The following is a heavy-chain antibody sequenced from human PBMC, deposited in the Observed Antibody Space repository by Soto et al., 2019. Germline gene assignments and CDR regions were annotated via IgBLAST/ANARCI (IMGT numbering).Heavy chain of an antibody. V-gene: IGHV3-74*01. CDR2: INSDGSST. D-gene: IGHD2-15*01. J-gene: IGHJ6*03. CDR3: ARRIVVVAPRDYYYYYMDV. CDR1: GFTFSSYW. Sequence: GGSLRLSCAASGFTFSSYWMHWVRQAPGKGLVWVSRINSDGSSTSYADSVKGRFTISRDNAKNTLYLQMNSLRAEDTAVYYCARRIVVVAPRDYYYYYMDVWGKGTMVTVSS.